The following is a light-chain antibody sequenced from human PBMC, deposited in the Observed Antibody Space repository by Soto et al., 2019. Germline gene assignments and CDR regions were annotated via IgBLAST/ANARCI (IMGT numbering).Light chain of an antibody. CDR1: QGIASY. J-gene: IGKJ4*01. V-gene: IGKV1-9*01. Sequence: LTQSPSSLSASVGDRVTITCRASQGIASYLAWYQQKPGQAPNLLIYAASTLQSGVPSRFSGSGSGTDVTLTISSLQPEDFATYYCQQLNSYPLTFGGGTKVEI. CDR3: QQLNSYPLT. CDR2: AAS.